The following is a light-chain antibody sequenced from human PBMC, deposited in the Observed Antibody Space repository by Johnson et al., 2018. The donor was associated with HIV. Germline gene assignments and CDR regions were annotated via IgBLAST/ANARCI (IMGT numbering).Light chain of an antibody. CDR1: SSNIGNNY. V-gene: IGLV1-51*01. J-gene: IGLJ1*01. Sequence: QSVLTQPPSVSAAPGQKVTISCSGSSSNIGNNYVSWYQQLPGTAPKLLIYDNNKRPSGIPDRFSGSKSGATASLGISGLQPGDEADYDCGVWDARLTPRYVFGTGTTIAVL. CDR3: GVWDARLTPRYV. CDR2: DNN.